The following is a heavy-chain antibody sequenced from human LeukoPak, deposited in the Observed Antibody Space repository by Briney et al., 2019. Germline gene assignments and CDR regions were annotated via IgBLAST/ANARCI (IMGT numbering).Heavy chain of an antibody. CDR1: GFTFSSYG. CDR3: ARDDYYDSSGYYDY. Sequence: GESLEIPCAASGFTFSSYGMHWVRQAPGKGLEWVAVIWYDGSNKYYADSVKGRFTISRDNSKNTLYLQMNSLRAEDTAVYYCARDDYYDSSGYYDYWGQGGQVAVSS. D-gene: IGHD3-22*01. V-gene: IGHV3-33*01. J-gene: IGHJ4*02. CDR2: IWYDGSNK.